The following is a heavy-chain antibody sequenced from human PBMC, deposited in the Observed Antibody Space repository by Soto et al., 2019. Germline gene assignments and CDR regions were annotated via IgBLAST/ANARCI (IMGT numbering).Heavy chain of an antibody. V-gene: IGHV5-10-1*01. D-gene: IGHD2-2*01. CDR1: GYIFTSYW. J-gene: IGHJ6*02. CDR2: IDPSDSYT. CDR3: ARRYCSSTTCTRNYYAMDV. Sequence: GESLKISCKGSGYIFTSYWISWVRQMPGKGLEWMGRIDPSDSYTNYSPSFQGHVTMSTDKSMSTAYLQWSSLKASDTAMYYCARRYCSSTTCTRNYYAMDVWGQGTTVTVS.